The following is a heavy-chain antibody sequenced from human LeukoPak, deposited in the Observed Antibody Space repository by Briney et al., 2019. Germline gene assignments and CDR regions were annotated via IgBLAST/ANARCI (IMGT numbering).Heavy chain of an antibody. Sequence: PSETLSLTCTVSGGSISTYYWIWVRQPPGKTLEWVGYVYYTGRTDYNPSFKSRASMSVDTAKNQFSLKLSSVTAADTAVYYCARHSGGSAETDYWGQGTLVTVSS. CDR1: GGSISTYY. CDR3: ARHSGGSAETDY. J-gene: IGHJ4*02. V-gene: IGHV4-59*08. CDR2: VYYTGRT. D-gene: IGHD2-15*01.